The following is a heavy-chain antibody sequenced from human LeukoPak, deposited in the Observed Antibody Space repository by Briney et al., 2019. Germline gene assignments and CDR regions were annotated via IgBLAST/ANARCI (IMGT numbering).Heavy chain of an antibody. CDR2: IIPIFGTA. D-gene: IGHD6-25*01. V-gene: IGHV1-69*06. CDR1: GGTFSSYA. Sequence: SVKVSCKASGGTFSSYAISWVRQAPGQGLEWMGGIIPIFGTANYAQKFQGRVTITADKSTSTAYMELSSLRSEDTAVYYCARRQQAAATSLNMDVWGKGTTVTISS. J-gene: IGHJ6*03. CDR3: ARRQQAAATSLNMDV.